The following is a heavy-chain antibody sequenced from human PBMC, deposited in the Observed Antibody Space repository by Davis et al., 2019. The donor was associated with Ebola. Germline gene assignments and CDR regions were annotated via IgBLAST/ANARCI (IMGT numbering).Heavy chain of an antibody. D-gene: IGHD6-19*01. V-gene: IGHV1-8*02. CDR2: MNPNSGNT. CDR3: ARGDSSGWYDFDY. J-gene: IGHJ4*02. CDR1: GYTFTDYY. Sequence: AASVKVSCKTSGYTFTDYYMHWVRQAPGQGLGWMGWMNPNSGNTGYAQKFQGRVTMTRNTSMSTAYMELSSLRSGDTAVYYCARGDSSGWYDFDYWGQGTLVTVSS.